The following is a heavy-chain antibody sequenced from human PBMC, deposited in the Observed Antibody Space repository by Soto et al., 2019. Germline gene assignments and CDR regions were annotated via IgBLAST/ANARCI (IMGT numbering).Heavy chain of an antibody. J-gene: IGHJ4*02. CDR2: IVPMFGTT. Sequence: QVQLVQSGAEVKKTGSSVRVSCKASTGAFVNNAITWVRQAPGQGLELVGTIVPMFGTTHYAQKFHGRVTFTADESTLXXXXXXXXXXXXXXAVYYCARVALAGDLLGGVDSWGQGTL. CDR1: TGAFVNNA. V-gene: IGHV1-69*18. D-gene: IGHD3-10*01. CDR3: ARVALAGDLLGGVDS.